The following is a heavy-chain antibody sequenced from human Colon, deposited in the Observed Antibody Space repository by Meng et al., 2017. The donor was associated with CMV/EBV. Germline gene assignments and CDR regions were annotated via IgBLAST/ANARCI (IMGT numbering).Heavy chain of an antibody. J-gene: IGHJ4*02. CDR2: ISVHNGNT. CDR3: ARDKVAGGYCSTTTCPQIFTY. CDR1: GYSFTSYD. V-gene: IGHV1-18*01. Sequence: ASVKVSCKASGYSFTSYDMSWVRQAPGQGLEWMGWISVHNGNTNYAQKFQGRVSMTADTSTNTAYMELRSLRSDDTAVYYCARDKVAGGYCSTTTCPQIFTYWGQGTLVTVSS. D-gene: IGHD2-2*01.